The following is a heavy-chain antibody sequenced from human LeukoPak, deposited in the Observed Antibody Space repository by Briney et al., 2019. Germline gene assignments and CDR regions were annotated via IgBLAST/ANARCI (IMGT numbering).Heavy chain of an antibody. J-gene: IGHJ6*03. Sequence: GSLRLSCAASGFTFSSYEMNWVRQAPGKGLEWVSYISSSGSTIYYADSVKGRFTISRDNAKNSLYLQMNSLRAEDTAVYYCARDRRDEYWGGYYYYYMDVWGKGTTVTVSS. CDR2: ISSSGSTI. CDR3: ARDRRDEYWGGYYYYYMDV. D-gene: IGHD7-27*01. CDR1: GFTFSSYE. V-gene: IGHV3-48*03.